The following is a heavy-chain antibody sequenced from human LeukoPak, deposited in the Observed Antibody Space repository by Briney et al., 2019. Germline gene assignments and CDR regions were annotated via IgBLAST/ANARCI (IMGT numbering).Heavy chain of an antibody. V-gene: IGHV3-21*01. D-gene: IGHD3-22*01. CDR2: ISSSSSYI. CDR1: GFTFSNYS. Sequence: GGSLRLSCAASGFTFSNYSMNWVRQAPGKGLEWVSSISSSSSYIYYADSVKGRFTISRDNAKNSLYLQMNSLRAEDTAVYYCARRAYYDSSGYDPFDYWGQGTLVTVSS. J-gene: IGHJ4*02. CDR3: ARRAYYDSSGYDPFDY.